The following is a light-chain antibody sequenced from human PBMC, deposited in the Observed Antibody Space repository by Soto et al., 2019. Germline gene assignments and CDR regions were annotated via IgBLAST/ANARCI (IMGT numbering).Light chain of an antibody. V-gene: IGKV3-20*01. J-gene: IGKJ3*01. CDR3: QQYGSSPFT. CDR2: GAS. Sequence: EIVLTQSPGTLSLSPGERATLSCRVSQSVSSSYLAWYQQKPGQAPRLLIYGASSRATGIPDRFGGSGSGTDFTLTISRLEPEDVAVYYCQQYGSSPFTFGPGTKVDIK. CDR1: QSVSSSY.